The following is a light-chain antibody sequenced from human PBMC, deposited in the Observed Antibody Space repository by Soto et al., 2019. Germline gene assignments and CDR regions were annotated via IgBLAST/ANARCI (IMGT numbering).Light chain of an antibody. J-gene: IGKJ1*01. Sequence: DIQMTQSPSTLSASVGDRVTITCRASQSISSWLAWYQQKPGKAPKVLIYKASSLESGVPSRFSGSGSVTEFTLTISSLQPDDFATYYCQQYKSYSEWTFGQGTKVEIK. CDR2: KAS. V-gene: IGKV1-5*03. CDR3: QQYKSYSEWT. CDR1: QSISSW.